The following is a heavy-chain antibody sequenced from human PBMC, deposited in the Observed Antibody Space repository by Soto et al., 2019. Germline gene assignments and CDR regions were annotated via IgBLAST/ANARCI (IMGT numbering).Heavy chain of an antibody. CDR1: GGSFSGYY. CDR2: IDHSGYT. Sequence: SETLSLTCAVYGGSFSGYYWNWIRQPPGKGLEWIGEIDHSGYTNCNPSLKSRVTISVDTSKNQFSLRLTSVTAADTAVYYCARVRDWFDPWGQGTLVTVSS. D-gene: IGHD3-3*01. CDR3: ARVRDWFDP. V-gene: IGHV4-34*01. J-gene: IGHJ5*02.